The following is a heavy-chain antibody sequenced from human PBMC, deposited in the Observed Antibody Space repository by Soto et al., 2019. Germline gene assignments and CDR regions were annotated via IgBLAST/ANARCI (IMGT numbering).Heavy chain of an antibody. CDR2: ISGSGGRT. CDR1: GLTFSNYA. Sequence: GGSLRLSCAASGLTFSNYAMSWVRQAPGKGLEWVSSISGSGGRTDHTDSVKGRFSISRDNSKNTLYLQMNSLRVEDTAVYYCAKLSPQNYFDYWGQGTQVTVSS. J-gene: IGHJ4*02. V-gene: IGHV3-23*01. CDR3: AKLSPQNYFDY.